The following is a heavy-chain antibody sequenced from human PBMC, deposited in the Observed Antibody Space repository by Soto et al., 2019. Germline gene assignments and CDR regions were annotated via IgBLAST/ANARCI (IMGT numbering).Heavy chain of an antibody. J-gene: IGHJ6*02. Sequence: GGSLRISCAASGFSVSSNYISWVRQAPGKGLEWVSGIYSGEIKRYADSVKGRFTISRDNSQNSLYLQMNSVRAEDTAVYYCVRDTTVAPPHPYYGMDVWGQGATVTVSS. V-gene: IGHV3-66*01. CDR2: IYSGEIK. CDR1: GFSVSSNY. D-gene: IGHD4-17*01. CDR3: VRDTTVAPPHPYYGMDV.